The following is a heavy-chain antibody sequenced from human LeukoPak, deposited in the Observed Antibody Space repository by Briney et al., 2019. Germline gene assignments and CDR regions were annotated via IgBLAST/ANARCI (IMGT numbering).Heavy chain of an antibody. D-gene: IGHD3-10*01. Sequence: SETLSLTCTVSGGSIRSSSYYWGWIRQPPGKGLEWIGSIYYSGSTYHNPSLKSPVTISVDTSKNQFSLKLTSVTAADTAVYYCARDGVDTMVRGVIGYWGQGTLVTVSS. CDR3: ARDGVDTMVRGVIGY. V-gene: IGHV4-39*07. CDR2: IYYSGST. CDR1: GGSIRSSSYY. J-gene: IGHJ4*02.